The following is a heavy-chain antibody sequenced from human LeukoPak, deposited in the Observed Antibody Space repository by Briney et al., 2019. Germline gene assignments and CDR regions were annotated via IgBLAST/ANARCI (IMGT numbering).Heavy chain of an antibody. J-gene: IGHJ4*02. V-gene: IGHV3-7*01. CDR2: INQDGSEK. D-gene: IGHD6-19*01. Sequence: GGSLRLSCAASGFTFSSYSMNWVRQAPGKGLEWVANINQDGSEKNYVESVKGRFTISRDNAKNSLYLQMNSLRAEDTAVYYCARKVAVAGTYFDYWGQGTLVTVSS. CDR1: GFTFSSYS. CDR3: ARKVAVAGTYFDY.